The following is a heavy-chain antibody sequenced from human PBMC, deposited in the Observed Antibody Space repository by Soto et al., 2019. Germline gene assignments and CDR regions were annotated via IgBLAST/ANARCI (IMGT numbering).Heavy chain of an antibody. Sequence: PSVTLSLTCTVSGGSISSGSYFWGWIRQPPGKGLEWIGSIYYSGSTSYNPSLRSRVTMSVDTSKNQFSLKLSSVSAADTAVYYCARHTGYSSGKRWFDPWGQGTLVTVSS. J-gene: IGHJ5*02. D-gene: IGHD6-19*01. CDR3: ARHTGYSSGKRWFDP. CDR1: GGSISSGSYF. CDR2: IYYSGST. V-gene: IGHV4-39*01.